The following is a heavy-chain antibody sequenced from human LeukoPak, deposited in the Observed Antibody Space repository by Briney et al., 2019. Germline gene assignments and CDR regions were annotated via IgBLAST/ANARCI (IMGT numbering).Heavy chain of an antibody. CDR2: ISGSGGST. CDR1: GFTFSSYG. V-gene: IGHV3-23*01. J-gene: IGHJ6*03. Sequence: GGSLRLSCAASGFTFSSYGMSWVRQAPGKGLEWVSTISGSGGSTYYADSVKGRFTISRDNSKNTLYLQMNSLRAEDTAVYYCAKDGLGYYGSGSRYYYYMDVWGKGTTATISS. CDR3: AKDGLGYYGSGSRYYYYMDV. D-gene: IGHD3-10*01.